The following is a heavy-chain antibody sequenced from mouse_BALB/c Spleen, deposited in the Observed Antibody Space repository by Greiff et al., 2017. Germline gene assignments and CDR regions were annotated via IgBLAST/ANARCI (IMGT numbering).Heavy chain of an antibody. CDR2: INPSSGYT. CDR1: GYTFTSYT. CDR3: ARRKNYDYSGFAY. Sequence: VQLQQSAAELARPGASVKMSCKASGYTFTSYTMHWVKQRPGQGLEWIGYINPSSGYTEYNQKFKDKTTLTADKSSSTAYMQLSSLTSEDSAVYYCARRKNYDYSGFAYWGQGTLVTVSA. D-gene: IGHD2-4*01. J-gene: IGHJ3*01. V-gene: IGHV1-4*02.